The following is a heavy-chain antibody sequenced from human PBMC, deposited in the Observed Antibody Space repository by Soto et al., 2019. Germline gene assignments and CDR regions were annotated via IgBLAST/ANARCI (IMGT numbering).Heavy chain of an antibody. CDR3: AREGEGILRFLEWSRPAHGMDV. Sequence: ASVKVSCKASGYTFTSYYMHWVRQAPGLGLEWMGIINPSGGSTSYAQKFQGRVTMTRDTSTSTVYMELSSLRSEDTAVYYCAREGEGILRFLEWSRPAHGMDVWGQGTTVTVSS. J-gene: IGHJ6*02. D-gene: IGHD3-3*01. V-gene: IGHV1-46*01. CDR1: GYTFTSYY. CDR2: INPSGGST.